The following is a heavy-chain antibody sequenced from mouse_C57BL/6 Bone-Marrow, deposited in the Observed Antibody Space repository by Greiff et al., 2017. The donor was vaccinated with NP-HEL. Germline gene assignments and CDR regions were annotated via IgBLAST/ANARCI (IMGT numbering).Heavy chain of an antibody. D-gene: IGHD1-1*01. CDR2: INYDGSST. Sequence: EVKLMESEGGLVQPGSSIKLSCTASGFTFSDYYMAWVRQVPEKGLEWVANINYDGSSTYYLDSLKSRFIISRDNAKNILYLQMSSLKSEDTATYYCAREDYGLDYWGQGTTLTVSS. V-gene: IGHV5-16*01. CDR3: AREDYGLDY. CDR1: GFTFSDYY. J-gene: IGHJ2*01.